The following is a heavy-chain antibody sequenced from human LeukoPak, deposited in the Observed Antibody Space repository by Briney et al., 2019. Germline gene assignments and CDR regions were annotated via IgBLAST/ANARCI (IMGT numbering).Heavy chain of an antibody. Sequence: SETLSLTCTVSGGSISSYYWSWIRQPPGKGLEWIGYIYTSGGTNYIPSPKGRVTISIDTSKNQFSLKLSSVTAADSAVYYCARLTRLSTSPDRYYLDYWGQGTLVTVSS. CDR3: ARLTRLSTSPDRYYLDY. D-gene: IGHD6-6*01. V-gene: IGHV4-4*09. J-gene: IGHJ4*02. CDR1: GGSISSYY. CDR2: IYTSGGT.